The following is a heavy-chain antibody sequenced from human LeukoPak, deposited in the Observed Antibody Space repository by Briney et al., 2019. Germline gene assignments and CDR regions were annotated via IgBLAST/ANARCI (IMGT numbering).Heavy chain of an antibody. CDR2: ISYDGRNK. D-gene: IGHD3-10*01. CDR3: AKDGIPYGSGIYCSP. Sequence: GRSLRLSCAASGFTFSSCALHWVRQAPGKGLEWVALISYDGRNKDYADSVKGRFTISRDNSKNTVYLQMNSLRAEDTAVYYCAKDGIPYGSGIYCSPWAQETLVTVSS. J-gene: IGHJ5*02. V-gene: IGHV3-30*18. CDR1: GFTFSSCA.